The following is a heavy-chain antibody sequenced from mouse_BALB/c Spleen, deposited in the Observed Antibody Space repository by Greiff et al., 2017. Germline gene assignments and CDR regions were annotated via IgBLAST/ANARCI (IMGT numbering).Heavy chain of an antibody. Sequence: DVMLVESGGGLVQPGGSRKLSCAASGFTFSSFGMHWVRQAPEKGLEWVAYISSGSSTIYYADTVKGRFTISRDNPKNTLFLQMTSLRSEDTAMYYCARGGEITAVSYWYFDVWGAGTTVTVSS. CDR2: ISSGSSTI. J-gene: IGHJ1*01. D-gene: IGHD1-1*01. CDR1: GFTFSSFG. CDR3: ARGGEITAVSYWYFDV. V-gene: IGHV5-17*02.